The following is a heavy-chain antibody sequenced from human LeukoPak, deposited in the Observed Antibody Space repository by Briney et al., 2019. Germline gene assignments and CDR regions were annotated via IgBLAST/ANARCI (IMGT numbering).Heavy chain of an antibody. CDR2: IRPDGSEE. J-gene: IGHJ4*02. D-gene: IGHD2-2*01. V-gene: IGHV3-7*01. CDR3: SGQSGFSSIY. Sequence: GGSLRLSCEASGFNLKNRWMNWVRQAPGKGLEWLANIRPDGSEEFYVDSVKGRFTISRDNAKNSVYLQMNDLRAEDTAVYYWSGQSGFSSIYWGQGVQVTVSS. CDR1: GFNLKNRW.